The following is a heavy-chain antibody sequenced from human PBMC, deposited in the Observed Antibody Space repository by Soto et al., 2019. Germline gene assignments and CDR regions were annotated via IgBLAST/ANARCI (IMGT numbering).Heavy chain of an antibody. CDR1: GFTFSSYW. Sequence: GGSLRLSCAASGFTFSSYWMSWVRQAPGKGLEWVANIKQDGSEKYYVDSVKGRFTISRDNAKNSLYLQMNSLRAEDTAVYYCASTQPDPFDTHFDYWGQGTLVTVSS. J-gene: IGHJ4*02. V-gene: IGHV3-7*03. CDR3: ASTQPDPFDTHFDY. D-gene: IGHD3-9*01. CDR2: IKQDGSEK.